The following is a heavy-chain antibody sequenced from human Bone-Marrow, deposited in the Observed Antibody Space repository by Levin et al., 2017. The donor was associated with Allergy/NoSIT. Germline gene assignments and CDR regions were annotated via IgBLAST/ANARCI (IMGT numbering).Heavy chain of an antibody. Sequence: ASVKVSCKASGYIFTGYHIFWVRQAPGQGLEWMGYINSNTGVTRYTQKFQGRVTMTRDTSITTAYMELSGLNSDDTAIFYCARGCNTASCGSGRFDTWGQGTLVIVSS. J-gene: IGHJ5*02. CDR1: GYIFTGYH. CDR3: ARGCNTASCGSGRFDT. D-gene: IGHD2/OR15-2a*01. CDR2: INSNTGVT. V-gene: IGHV1-2*02.